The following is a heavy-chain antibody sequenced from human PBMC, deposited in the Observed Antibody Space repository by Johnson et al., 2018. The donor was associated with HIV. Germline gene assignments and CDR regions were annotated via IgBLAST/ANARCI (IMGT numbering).Heavy chain of an antibody. Sequence: VQLVESGGGLVQPGRSLRLSCAASGFTFDDYAMHWVRQAPGKGLEWVSGISWNSGSIGYADSVKGRFTISRDNAKNSLYLQMNSLRAEDTALYYCARETRDGPAFDIWGQGTMVTVSS. CDR3: ARETRDGPAFDI. CDR1: GFTFDDYA. V-gene: IGHV3-9*01. CDR2: ISWNSGSI. J-gene: IGHJ3*02. D-gene: IGHD5-24*01.